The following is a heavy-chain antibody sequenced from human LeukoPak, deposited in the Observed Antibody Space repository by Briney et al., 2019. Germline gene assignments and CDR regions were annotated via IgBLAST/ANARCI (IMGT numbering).Heavy chain of an antibody. J-gene: IGHJ4*02. CDR1: GFTFSRYG. Sequence: GGSLRLSCAASGFTFSRYGMHWVRQAPGKGLEWVTFIRYDGSNKYYADSVKGRFTISRDNSKNTLYLQMNSLRAEDTAVYYCAKGREDLYFDWVYDYWGQGTLVTVSS. D-gene: IGHD3-9*01. V-gene: IGHV3-30*02. CDR3: AKGREDLYFDWVYDY. CDR2: IRYDGSNK.